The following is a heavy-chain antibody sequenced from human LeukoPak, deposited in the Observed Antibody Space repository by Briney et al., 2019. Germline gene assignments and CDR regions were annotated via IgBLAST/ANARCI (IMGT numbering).Heavy chain of an antibody. CDR1: GFTFSSYW. Sequence: GGSLRLSCAASGFTFSSYWMSWVRQAPGKGLEWVANIKQDGSEKYYVDSVKGRFIISRDNAKNSLYLQMNSLRAEDTAVYYCARVLWFGELLPYYFDYWGQGTLVTVSS. D-gene: IGHD3-10*01. CDR2: IKQDGSEK. V-gene: IGHV3-7*04. J-gene: IGHJ4*02. CDR3: ARVLWFGELLPYYFDY.